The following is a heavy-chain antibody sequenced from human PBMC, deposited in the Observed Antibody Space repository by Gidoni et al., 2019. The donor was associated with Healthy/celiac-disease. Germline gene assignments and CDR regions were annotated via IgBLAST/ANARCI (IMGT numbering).Heavy chain of an antibody. CDR1: GFTFSSYS. CDR3: ARDPPVITDY. CDR2: ISSSSSYI. J-gene: IGHJ4*02. V-gene: IGHV3-21*01. Sequence: EVQLVESGGGLVKPGGSLRLSCAASGFTFSSYSMNWVRQAPGKGVEWVSSISSSSSYIYYADSVKGRFTISRDNAKNSLYLQMNSLRAEDTAVYYCARDPPVITDYWGQGTLVTVSS.